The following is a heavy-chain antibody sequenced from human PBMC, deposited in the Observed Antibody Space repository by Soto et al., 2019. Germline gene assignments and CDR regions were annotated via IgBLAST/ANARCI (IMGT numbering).Heavy chain of an antibody. J-gene: IGHJ3*02. CDR1: GYTFTSYY. CDR3: ARGYCSSTSCSPGAFDI. D-gene: IGHD2-2*01. Sequence: QVQLVQSGAEVKKPGASVKVSCEASGYTFTSYYMHWVRQAPGQGLEWMGTINPSGGSTTYAQKFQGRVTMTRDTSTSTVYMELSSLRSEDTAVYYCARGYCSSTSCSPGAFDIWGQGTMVTVSP. V-gene: IGHV1-46*01. CDR2: INPSGGST.